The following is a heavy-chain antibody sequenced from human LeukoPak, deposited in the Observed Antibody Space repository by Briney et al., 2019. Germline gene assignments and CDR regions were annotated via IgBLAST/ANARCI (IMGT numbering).Heavy chain of an antibody. V-gene: IGHV3-7*03. CDR2: IKNDGSDK. Sequence: GGSLRLSCEASGFSFSTAWMTWVRQAPGKGLEWVATIKNDGSDKYYVDSVKGRFTISRDRAKNSLYLQMNSLRAEDTALYYCAKGVAAAGTYYYYYMDVWGKGTTVTVSS. CDR3: AKGVAAAGTYYYYYMDV. CDR1: GFSFSTAW. J-gene: IGHJ6*03. D-gene: IGHD6-13*01.